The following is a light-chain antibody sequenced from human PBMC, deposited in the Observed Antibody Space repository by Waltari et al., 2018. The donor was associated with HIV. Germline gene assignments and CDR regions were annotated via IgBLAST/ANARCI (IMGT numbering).Light chain of an antibody. J-gene: IGLJ2*01. CDR3: QTWDTGIVL. CDR1: GGHSRYA. V-gene: IGLV4-69*01. CDR2: VKSDGSH. Sequence: QPVLTQSPSASASLGASVKLTCTLSGGHSRYAIGWHQHQPEKGPRYLMQVKSDGSHSKGDGIPDRFSGSSSGAERYLTISSLQSEDEADYYCQTWDTGIVLFGGGTKLTVL.